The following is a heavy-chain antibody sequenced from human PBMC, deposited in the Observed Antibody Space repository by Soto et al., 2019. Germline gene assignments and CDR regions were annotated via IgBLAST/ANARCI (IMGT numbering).Heavy chain of an antibody. J-gene: IGHJ4*02. CDR3: ARGGSYGDFFDY. D-gene: IGHD4-17*01. V-gene: IGHV4-59*01. CDR1: GGSTSSNY. CDR2: IYYTGST. Sequence: PSETLSLTCTVSGGSTSSNYWTWIRQSPGKGLEWIGYIYYTGSTKYNPSLKSRVTISLDTSKNQFSLRLTSVTSADTAVYYCARGGSYGDFFDYWGQGAQVTVSS.